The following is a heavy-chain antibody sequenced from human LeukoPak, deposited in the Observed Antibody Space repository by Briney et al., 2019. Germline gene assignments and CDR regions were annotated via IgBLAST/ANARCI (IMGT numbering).Heavy chain of an antibody. V-gene: IGHV3-48*03. Sequence: GGALRLSCAASGFTFSSYETNWVRQAPGKGLEWVSYISSSGDTTYYADSVKGRFTISRDNAKNSLCLKMNSLRAEDTAVYYCARDGGTRLKYSFGYGDSWGQGPLVTVSS. D-gene: IGHD3-22*01. CDR3: ARDGGTRLKYSFGYGDS. CDR1: GFTFSSYE. CDR2: ISSSGDTT. J-gene: IGHJ4*02.